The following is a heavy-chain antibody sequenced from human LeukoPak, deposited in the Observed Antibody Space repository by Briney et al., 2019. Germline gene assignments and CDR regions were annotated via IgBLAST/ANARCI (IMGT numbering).Heavy chain of an antibody. V-gene: IGHV3-30*02. CDR3: AKDRSIGTYYTFDH. J-gene: IGHJ4*02. D-gene: IGHD1-26*01. CDR1: GFTFSSYG. CDR2: IRYDGSNK. Sequence: GGSLRLSCAASGFTFSSYGMHWVRQAPGKGLEWVAFIRYDGSNKYYAESVKGRFTISRDNSDNTLYLQMNSLRAEDTAVYYCAKDRSIGTYYTFDHWGQGTLVTVSS.